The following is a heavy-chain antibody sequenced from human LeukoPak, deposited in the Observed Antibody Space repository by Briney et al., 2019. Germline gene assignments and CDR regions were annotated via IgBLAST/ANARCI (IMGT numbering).Heavy chain of an antibody. D-gene: IGHD3-3*01. CDR3: ARGGPPYDFWSGYYHRYYFDY. CDR1: GGSISSYY. CDR2: IYYSGSI. J-gene: IGHJ4*02. V-gene: IGHV4-59*01. Sequence: PSETLSLTCTVSGGSISSYYWSWIRQPPGKGLEWIGYIYYSGSINYNPSLKSRVTISVDTSKNQFSLKLSSVTAADTAVYYCARGGPPYDFWSGYYHRYYFDYWGQGTLVTVSS.